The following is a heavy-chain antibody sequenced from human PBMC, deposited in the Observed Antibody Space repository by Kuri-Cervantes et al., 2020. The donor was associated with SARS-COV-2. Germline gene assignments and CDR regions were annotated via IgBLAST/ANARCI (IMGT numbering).Heavy chain of an antibody. V-gene: IGHV1-18*01. J-gene: IGHJ4*02. CDR2: ISPYNGQT. D-gene: IGHD3-16*01. Sequence: ASVKVSCKASGYTFSTYRISWVRQAPGQGLEWMGWISPYNGQTKYSQKLQDRVSMTMDTSTSTAYMELRSLRSDDTAVFYCARLQSSWAYGYWGQGTLVTVSS. CDR1: GYTFSTYR. CDR3: ARLQSSWAYGY.